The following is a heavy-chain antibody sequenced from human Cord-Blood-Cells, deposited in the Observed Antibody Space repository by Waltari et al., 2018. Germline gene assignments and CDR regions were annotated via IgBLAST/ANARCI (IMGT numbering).Heavy chain of an antibody. J-gene: IGHJ3*02. V-gene: IGHV3-30*02. CDR2: IRYDGSNK. CDR1: GFTFSSYG. D-gene: IGHD6-6*01. CDR3: AKDRSSIAAHDAFDI. Sequence: QVQLVESGGGVVQPGGSLRLSCAASGFTFSSYGMYWVRQAPGKGLEWVAFIRYDGSNKYYADSVKGRFTISRDNSKNTLYLQMNSLRAEDTAVYYCAKDRSSIAAHDAFDIWGQGTMVTVSS.